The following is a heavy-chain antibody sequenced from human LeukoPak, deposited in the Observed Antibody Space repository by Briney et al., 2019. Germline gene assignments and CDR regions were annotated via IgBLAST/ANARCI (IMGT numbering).Heavy chain of an antibody. CDR3: ARASRSGSPPQ. V-gene: IGHV3-48*01. Sequence: PGGSLRLSCAASGFTFSSSAMSWVRQVPGKGLEWVSYIRSSSNAVYYADSVKGRFTISRDDVKNSLYLQMNSLRAEDTAVYYCARASRSGSPPQWGQGTLVTVSS. D-gene: IGHD2-15*01. CDR1: GFTFSSSA. CDR2: IRSSSNAV. J-gene: IGHJ4*02.